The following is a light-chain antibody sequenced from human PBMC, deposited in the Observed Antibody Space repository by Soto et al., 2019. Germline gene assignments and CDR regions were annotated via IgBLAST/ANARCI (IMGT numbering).Light chain of an antibody. CDR2: AAS. J-gene: IGKJ5*01. Sequence: DIQLTQSPSFLSASVGDRVTITCRASQDINTYLAWYQQKPGKAPKLLIFAASTLQNGVPSRFSGSGTGTEFTVTITSLQPEDFATHSCQQRKSYPITFGQGTRLEIK. V-gene: IGKV1-9*01. CDR3: QQRKSYPIT. CDR1: QDINTY.